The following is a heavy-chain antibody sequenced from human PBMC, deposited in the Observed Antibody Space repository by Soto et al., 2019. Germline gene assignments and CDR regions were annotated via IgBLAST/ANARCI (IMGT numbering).Heavy chain of an antibody. CDR1: GFTFGDYA. CDR3: AKDRWGVGATPPHYYHGMDV. V-gene: IGHV3-9*01. CDR2: MTWTGGTV. D-gene: IGHD1-26*01. J-gene: IGHJ6*02. Sequence: EVQLVESGGGWVQPGRSLRLSCAASGFTFGDYAMHWVRQAPGKGLEWVSSMTWTGGTVNYADSVRGRFTISRDNAKNSLYLQMSSLRAEDTAFYYCAKDRWGVGATPPHYYHGMDVWGQGTTVTVSS.